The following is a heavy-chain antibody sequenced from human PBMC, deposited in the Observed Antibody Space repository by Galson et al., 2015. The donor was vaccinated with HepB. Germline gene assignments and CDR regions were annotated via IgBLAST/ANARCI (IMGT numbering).Heavy chain of an antibody. CDR2: IKQDGSEK. CDR1: GFTFSSYW. V-gene: IGHV3-7*01. D-gene: IGHD3-9*01. J-gene: IGHJ2*01. Sequence: SLRLSCAASGFTFSSYWMSWVRQAPGKGLEWVANIKQDGSEKYYVDSVKGRFTISRDNAKNSLYLQMNSLRAEDTAVYYCARDGVVRYFDWYPRPGYFDLWGRGTLVTVSS. CDR3: ARDGVVRYFDWYPRPGYFDL.